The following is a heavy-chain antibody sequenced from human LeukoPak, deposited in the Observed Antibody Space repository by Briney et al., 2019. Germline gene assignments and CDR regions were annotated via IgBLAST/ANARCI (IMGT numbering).Heavy chain of an antibody. CDR3: VRQSYDILTGYSEGALDN. V-gene: IGHV5-51*01. J-gene: IGHJ4*02. D-gene: IGHD3-9*01. CDR1: GYRFTTYW. CDR2: IYPGDSDT. Sequence: GESLKISCEGSGYRFTTYWIGWVRQMPGKGLECMGIIYPGDSDTRYSPSFQGQVTISADKSINTAYLQWSSLKASDTALYYCVRQSYDILTGYSEGALDNWGQGTLVTVSS.